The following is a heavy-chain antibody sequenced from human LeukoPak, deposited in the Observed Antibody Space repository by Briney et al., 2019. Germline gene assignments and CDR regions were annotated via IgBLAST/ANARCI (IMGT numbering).Heavy chain of an antibody. Sequence: KPSETLSLTCTVSGGSLSSYYWSWIRQPAGKGLEWIGRIYTSGSTNYNPSLQSRVTMSVDTTKNQFSLKLSSVTAADTAVYYCARCSTGTYYYYYYMDVWGKGTTVTVSS. D-gene: IGHD1-1*01. CDR1: GGSLSSYY. CDR3: ARCSTGTYYYYYYMDV. V-gene: IGHV4-4*07. CDR2: IYTSGST. J-gene: IGHJ6*03.